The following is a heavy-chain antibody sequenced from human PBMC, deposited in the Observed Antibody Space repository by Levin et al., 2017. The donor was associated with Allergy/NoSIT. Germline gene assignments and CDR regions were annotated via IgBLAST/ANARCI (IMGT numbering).Heavy chain of an antibody. J-gene: IGHJ6*02. D-gene: IGHD3-16*02. Sequence: AASVKVSCEASGYTFTRHYIHWVRQAPGQGLEWMGWINPYSGDTNYAQTFQGRVTMTRDTSITTAYMELSSLRSDDTAVYYCARFIVKTRGRGMDVWGQGTTVIVSS. CDR2: INPYSGDT. CDR1: GYTFTRHY. V-gene: IGHV1-2*02. CDR3: ARFIVKTRGRGMDV.